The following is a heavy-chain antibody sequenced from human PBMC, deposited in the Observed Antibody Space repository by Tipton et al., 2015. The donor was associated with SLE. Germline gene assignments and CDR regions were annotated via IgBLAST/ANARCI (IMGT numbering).Heavy chain of an antibody. V-gene: IGHV4-4*02. CDR2: IYHSGST. D-gene: IGHD6-13*01. CDR1: GDSISSNKW. J-gene: IGHJ4*02. Sequence: GSLRLSCTVSGDSISSNKWWSWVRQPPGKGLEWIGEIYHSGSTNYNPSLKSRVTISVDKSKNQFSLKLSSVTAADTAVYYCARYRAAGYFDYRGQGTLVTVSS. CDR3: ARYRAAGYFDY.